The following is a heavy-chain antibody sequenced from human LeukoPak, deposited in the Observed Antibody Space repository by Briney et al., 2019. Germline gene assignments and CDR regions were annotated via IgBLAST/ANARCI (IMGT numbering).Heavy chain of an antibody. V-gene: IGHV5-51*01. J-gene: IGHJ4*02. Sequence: GESLEISYKGSGYSFTSYWIGWVRQMPGKGLEWMGIIYPGDSDTRYSPSFQGQVTISADKSISTAYLQWSSLKASDTAMYYCARSPIFSSSRPVDWGQRTLVTVSS. CDR3: ARSPIFSSSRPVD. D-gene: IGHD6-6*01. CDR2: IYPGDSDT. CDR1: GYSFTSYW.